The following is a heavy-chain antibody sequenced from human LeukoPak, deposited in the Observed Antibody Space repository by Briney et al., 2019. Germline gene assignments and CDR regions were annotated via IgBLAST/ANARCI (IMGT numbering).Heavy chain of an antibody. Sequence: GGSLRLSCAASRFTFSSHAMNWVRQAPGKGLEWVSSIRESGGITYYADSVKGRFTISRDNSKNTLYLQMNSLRAEDTALYYCAKSGPGGTYDSGSYYSSFDYWGQGTLVTVSS. V-gene: IGHV3-23*01. CDR1: RFTFSSHA. D-gene: IGHD3-22*01. CDR3: AKSGPGGTYDSGSYYSSFDY. J-gene: IGHJ4*02. CDR2: IRESGGIT.